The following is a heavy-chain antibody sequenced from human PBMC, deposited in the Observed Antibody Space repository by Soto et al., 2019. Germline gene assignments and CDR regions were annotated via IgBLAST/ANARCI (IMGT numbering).Heavy chain of an antibody. Sequence: GASVKVSCKASGYTFTSYGISWVRQAPGQGLEWMGWISAYNGNTNYAQKLQGRVTMTTDTSTSTAYMELRSLRSDDTAVYYCARDPVYCSGGSCYSGYFPHWGQGTLVTVSS. V-gene: IGHV1-18*01. CDR3: ARDPVYCSGGSCYSGYFPH. J-gene: IGHJ1*01. CDR2: ISAYNGNT. CDR1: GYTFTSYG. D-gene: IGHD2-15*01.